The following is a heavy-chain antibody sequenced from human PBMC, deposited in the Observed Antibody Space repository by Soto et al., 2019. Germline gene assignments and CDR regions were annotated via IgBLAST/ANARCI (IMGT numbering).Heavy chain of an antibody. CDR2: MNPNSGTT. J-gene: IGHJ5*02. Sequence: ASVKVSCKASGYTFTSFDIHWVRQATGQGLEWMGWMNPNSGTTNYAQKFQDRVTMTRNTSISTAYMEVSSLRSDDTAIYYCARPYYSGWFLFTSWGQGTLATVSS. CDR1: GYTFTSFD. V-gene: IGHV1-8*01. D-gene: IGHD6-19*01. CDR3: ARPYYSGWFLFTS.